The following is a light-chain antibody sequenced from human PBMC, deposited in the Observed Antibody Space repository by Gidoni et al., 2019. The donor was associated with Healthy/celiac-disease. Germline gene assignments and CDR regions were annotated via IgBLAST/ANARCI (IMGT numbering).Light chain of an antibody. V-gene: IGKV3-15*01. J-gene: IGKJ5*01. CDR2: GAS. CDR3: QQYNNWPGT. Sequence: EIVMTQSPATLSVSPGERATLSCRASQSVSSNLAWYQQKPGQAPRLLIYGASTRDTGIPARLSGSGSGTEFTLTISSLQSEDFAVYYCQQYNNWPGTFGQGTRLEIK. CDR1: QSVSSN.